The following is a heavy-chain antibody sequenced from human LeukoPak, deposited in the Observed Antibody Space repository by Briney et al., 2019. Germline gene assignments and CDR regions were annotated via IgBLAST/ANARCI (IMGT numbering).Heavy chain of an antibody. D-gene: IGHD6-13*01. J-gene: IGHJ4*02. V-gene: IGHV1-2*02. CDR1: GYTFTNYY. CDR3: ARDRVRGGIAAGIVDY. CDR2: INPNSGGT. Sequence: ASVKVSCKASGYTFTNYYMHWVRQAPGQGLEWMGWINPNSGGTNYAQKFQGRVTMTRDTSISTAYMELRSLRSDDTAVYYCARDRVRGGIAAGIVDYWGQGTLVTVSS.